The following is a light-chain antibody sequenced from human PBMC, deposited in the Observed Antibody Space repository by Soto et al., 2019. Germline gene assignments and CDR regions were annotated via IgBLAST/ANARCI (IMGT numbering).Light chain of an antibody. Sequence: QSALTQPASVSGSPEQSITISCTGTISDFVVYNYVSWYQLHPGKAPKLMIYGVSNRPSGVSNRFSGSKSGNTASLTISGLQADDEADYYCSSHTISSALQVFGTGTKVTVL. V-gene: IGLV2-14*01. CDR2: GVS. CDR3: SSHTISSALQV. J-gene: IGLJ1*01. CDR1: ISDFVVYNY.